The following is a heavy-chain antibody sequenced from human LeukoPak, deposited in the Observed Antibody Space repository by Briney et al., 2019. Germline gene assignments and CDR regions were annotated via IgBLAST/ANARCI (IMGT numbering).Heavy chain of an antibody. CDR3: ARHLSASDAFDT. V-gene: IGHV4-39*01. CDR1: GGSISSSTYY. J-gene: IGHJ3*02. CDR2: IYYSGST. D-gene: IGHD2/OR15-2a*01. Sequence: KPSETLSLTCTVSGGSISSSTYYWGWIRQPPGKGLEWIGSIYYSGSTNYNPSLKSRVTISVDTSNNQFSLKLSSVTAADTALYYCARHLSASDAFDTWGQGTMVTVSS.